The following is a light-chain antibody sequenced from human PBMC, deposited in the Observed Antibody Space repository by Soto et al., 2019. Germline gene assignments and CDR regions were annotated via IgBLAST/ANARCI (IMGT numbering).Light chain of an antibody. Sequence: QSALTQPASVSGSPGQSITISCTGTSSDVGGYNYVSWYQQHQGKAPKLMIYEVSNRPSGVSNRFSGSKSGNTASLTISGLQAEDEDDDYCSSYTSSSAIPAVFGGGTQLTVL. CDR3: SSYTSSSAIPAV. V-gene: IGLV2-14*01. CDR2: EVS. J-gene: IGLJ7*01. CDR1: SSDVGGYNY.